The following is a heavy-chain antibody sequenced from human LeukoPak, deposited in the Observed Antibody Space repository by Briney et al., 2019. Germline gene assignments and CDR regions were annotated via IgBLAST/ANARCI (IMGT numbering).Heavy chain of an antibody. J-gene: IGHJ4*02. V-gene: IGHV4-59*08. Sequence: SETLSLTCTVSGGSISDHYWSWLRQSPGKGLEWIAYIYNSGSTNYNNYNPSLKSRVIMSMDTSKNQLSLIVSSVTAADTAVYYCARHTTGRALGDFDYWGQGTLVTVSA. CDR2: IYNSGSTNYN. CDR3: ARHTTGRALGDFDY. D-gene: IGHD2-8*01. CDR1: GGSISDHY.